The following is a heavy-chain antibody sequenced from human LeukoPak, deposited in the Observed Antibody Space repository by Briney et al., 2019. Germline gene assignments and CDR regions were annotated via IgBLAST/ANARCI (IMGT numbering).Heavy chain of an antibody. Sequence: PGGSLRLSCAASGFTFSSYAMHWVRQAPGKGLEYVSGINSNGGSTYYTNSVKGRFTISRDNSKNTLYLQMNSLRAEDTAVYYCARDRGPYCTNGVCYPKNWFDPWGQGTLVTVSS. CDR3: ARDRGPYCTNGVCYPKNWFDP. V-gene: IGHV3-64*01. J-gene: IGHJ5*02. D-gene: IGHD2-8*01. CDR1: GFTFSSYA. CDR2: INSNGGST.